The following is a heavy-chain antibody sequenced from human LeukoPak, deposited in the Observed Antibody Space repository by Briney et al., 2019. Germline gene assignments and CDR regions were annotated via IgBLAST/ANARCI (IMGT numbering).Heavy chain of an antibody. Sequence: SVKVSCKASGGTFSSYAISWVRQAPGQGLEWMGGIIPIFGTANYAQKFQGRVTITADESTSTAYMELSSLRSEDTAVYYCARDYYGSGIGMDVWGKGTTVIFSS. CDR3: ARDYYGSGIGMDV. J-gene: IGHJ6*04. V-gene: IGHV1-69*13. CDR1: GGTFSSYA. D-gene: IGHD3-10*01. CDR2: IIPIFGTA.